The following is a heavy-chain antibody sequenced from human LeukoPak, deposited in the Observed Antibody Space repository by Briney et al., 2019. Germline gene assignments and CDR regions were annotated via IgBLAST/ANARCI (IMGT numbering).Heavy chain of an antibody. CDR2: INPNSGGT. J-gene: IGHJ4*02. V-gene: IGHV1-2*02. CDR3: ARGQNYYDSSGYYYHFDY. CDR1: GYTFTGYY. Sequence: ASVKVSCKASGYTFTGYYMHWVRQAPGQGLEWMGWINPNSGGTNYAQKFQGRVTMTRDTSISTAYMELSRLRSDDTAVYYCARGQNYYDSSGYYYHFDYWGQGTLVTVSS. D-gene: IGHD3-22*01.